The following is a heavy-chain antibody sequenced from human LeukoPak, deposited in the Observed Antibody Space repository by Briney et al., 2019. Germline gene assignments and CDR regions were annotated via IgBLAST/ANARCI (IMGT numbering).Heavy chain of an antibody. J-gene: IGHJ6*02. V-gene: IGHV1-8*01. CDR3: ASNPGYSSGWRLWDYYYGMDV. CDR1: GYTFTSYD. D-gene: IGHD6-19*01. Sequence: ASVKVSCKASGYTFTSYDINWVRQATGQGLEWMGWMNPNSGNTGYAQKFQGRVTMTRNTSISTAYMELSSLRSEDTAVYYCASNPGYSSGWRLWDYYYGMDVWGQGTTVTVSS. CDR2: MNPNSGNT.